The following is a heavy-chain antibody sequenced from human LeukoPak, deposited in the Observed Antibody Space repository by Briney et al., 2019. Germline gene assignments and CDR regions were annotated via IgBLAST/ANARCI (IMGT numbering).Heavy chain of an antibody. CDR3: ARDVDRLGYSSGWYENWFDP. CDR1: GYTFTSYG. CDR2: ISAYNGNT. J-gene: IGHJ5*02. Sequence: ASVKVSWKASGYTFTSYGISWVRQAPGQGLEWMGWISAYNGNTNYAQKLQGRVTMTTDTSTSTAYMELRSLRSDDTAVYYCARDVDRLGYSSGWYENWFDPWGQGTLVTVSS. D-gene: IGHD6-19*01. V-gene: IGHV1-18*01.